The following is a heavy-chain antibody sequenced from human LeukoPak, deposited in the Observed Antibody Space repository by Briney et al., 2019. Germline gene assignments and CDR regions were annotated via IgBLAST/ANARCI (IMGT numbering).Heavy chain of an antibody. V-gene: IGHV3-21*01. J-gene: IGHJ4*02. CDR1: GFTFDYYA. D-gene: IGHD3-9*01. Sequence: GGSLRLSCAASGFTFDYYAMNWVRQAPGKGLEWVSSISSSSSYIYYADSVKGRFTISRDNAKNSLYLQMNSLRAEDTAVYYCARGNYDILTGYYRRDFDYWGQGTLVTVSS. CDR3: ARGNYDILTGYYRRDFDY. CDR2: ISSSSSYI.